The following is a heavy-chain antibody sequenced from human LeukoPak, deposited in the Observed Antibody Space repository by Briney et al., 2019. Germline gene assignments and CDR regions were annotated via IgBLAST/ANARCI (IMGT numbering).Heavy chain of an antibody. Sequence: ASVKVSCKASGYTFTDNYVHWVRQAPGKGLEWMAWIDPKSGDTCLAQPFQGRVTMTRDTSINTAYLEVNSLRDDDTAVYFCRRVPYRGSGGLVYWGQGILVTVSS. CDR3: RRVPYRGSGGLVY. CDR2: IDPKSGDT. V-gene: IGHV1-2*02. CDR1: GYTFTDNY. D-gene: IGHD3-10*01. J-gene: IGHJ4*02.